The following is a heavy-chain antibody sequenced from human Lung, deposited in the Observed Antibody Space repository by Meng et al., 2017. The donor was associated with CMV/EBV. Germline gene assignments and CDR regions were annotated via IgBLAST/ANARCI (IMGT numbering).Heavy chain of an antibody. J-gene: IGHJ6*02. Sequence: GESLKISCAASGFMFSRFWMTWLRQVPGRGPELVAHIKEDGSEKYFVASVKGRCTISRDNAKNSLYLQIHSLRAEDTAVYYCARGFGEPSMDVWGQGTTVTVSS. CDR2: IKEDGSEK. CDR3: ARGFGEPSMDV. V-gene: IGHV3-7*01. CDR1: GFMFSRFW. D-gene: IGHD3-16*01.